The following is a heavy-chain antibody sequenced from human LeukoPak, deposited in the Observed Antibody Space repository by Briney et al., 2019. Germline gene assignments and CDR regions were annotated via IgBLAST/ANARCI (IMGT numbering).Heavy chain of an antibody. CDR3: ARGSYDGSDFEYFQH. V-gene: IGHV1-2*02. CDR1: GYTFTGYY. D-gene: IGHD3-22*01. CDR2: INPNSDGT. Sequence: ASVKVSCKASGYTFTGYYMHWVRQAPGQGLEWMGWINPNSDGTNYAQNFQGRVTMTRDTSISTAYMELSRLRSNDTAVYYCARGSYDGSDFEYFQHWGQGTLVTVSS. J-gene: IGHJ1*01.